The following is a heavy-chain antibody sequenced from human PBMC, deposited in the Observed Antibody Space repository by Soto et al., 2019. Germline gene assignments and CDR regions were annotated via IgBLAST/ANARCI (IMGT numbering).Heavy chain of an antibody. CDR2: ISSSGTTT. CDR1: GFTFSDFY. V-gene: IGHV3-11*01. D-gene: IGHD2-8*01. Sequence: QVQLVESGGCLVKPGGSLRLSGAASGFTFSDFYMSWIRQAPGKGLEWISYISSSGTTTYYTDSVKGRFTISRDNAKNSLYLQMNTLRDEDTAVYYCARIWGGGGYALIYWGQGTLVTVSS. CDR3: ARIWGGGGYALIY. J-gene: IGHJ4*02.